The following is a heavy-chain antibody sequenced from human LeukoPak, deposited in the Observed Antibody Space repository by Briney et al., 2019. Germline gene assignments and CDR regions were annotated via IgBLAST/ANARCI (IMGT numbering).Heavy chain of an antibody. V-gene: IGHV7-4-1*02. J-gene: IGHJ6*03. D-gene: IGHD5-12*01. CDR2: INTNTGNP. CDR3: ARGIVATIYVGYYYYMDV. Sequence: ASVKVSCKASGYTFTSYAMNWVRQAPGQGLEWMGWINTNTGNPTYAQGFTGRFVFSLDTSVSTAYLQISSLKAEDTAVYYCARGIVATIYVGYYYYMDVWGKGTTVTVSS. CDR1: GYTFTSYA.